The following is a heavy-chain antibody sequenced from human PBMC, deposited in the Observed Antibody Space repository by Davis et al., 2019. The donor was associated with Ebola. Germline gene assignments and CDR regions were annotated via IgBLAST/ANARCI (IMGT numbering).Heavy chain of an antibody. CDR1: GFTFSSYS. CDR3: ARDLSGPIVVVPAAMAY. V-gene: IGHV3-21*01. D-gene: IGHD2-2*01. J-gene: IGHJ4*02. Sequence: GESLKISCAASGFTFSSYSMNWVRQAPGKGLEWVSSISSSSSYIYYADSVKGRFTISRDNAKNSLYLQMNSLRAEDTAVYYCARDLSGPIVVVPAAMAYWGQGTLVTVSS. CDR2: ISSSSSYI.